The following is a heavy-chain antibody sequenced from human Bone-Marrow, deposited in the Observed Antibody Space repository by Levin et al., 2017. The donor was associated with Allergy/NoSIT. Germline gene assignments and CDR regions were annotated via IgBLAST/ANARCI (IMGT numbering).Heavy chain of an antibody. V-gene: IGHV4-59*01. Sequence: SETLSLTCTVSGGSISNYYWSWIRQPPGKGLEWIGHIYYSGSTSYNPSLKSRVTISVDTSKNHFSLKLTSVTAAEPAVYSCARVIIRKSTSSAYGLDVWGQGTTVTVSS. CDR3: ARVIIRKSTSSAYGLDV. J-gene: IGHJ6*02. D-gene: IGHD2-2*01. CDR2: IYYSGST. CDR1: GGSISNYY.